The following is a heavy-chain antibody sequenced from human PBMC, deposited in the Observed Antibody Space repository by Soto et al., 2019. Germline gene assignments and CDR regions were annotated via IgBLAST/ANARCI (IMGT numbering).Heavy chain of an antibody. Sequence: GESLKSSCKGSVYSFTSYWIGWVRQMPGKGLEWMGIIYPGDSDTRYSPSFQGQVTISADKSISTAYLQWSSLKASDTAIYYCARLIVPPAMRNGYYGMYVWGQGTTVTVSS. CDR2: IYPGDSDT. V-gene: IGHV5-51*01. J-gene: IGHJ6*02. CDR3: ARLIVPPAMRNGYYGMYV. D-gene: IGHD2-2*01. CDR1: VYSFTSYW.